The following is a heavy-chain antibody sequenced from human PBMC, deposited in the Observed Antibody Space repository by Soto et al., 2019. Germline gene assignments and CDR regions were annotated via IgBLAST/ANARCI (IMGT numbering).Heavy chain of an antibody. V-gene: IGHV4-30-4*01. CDR2: IYYSGST. CDR1: GGSISSGDYY. CDR3: ARMDYFASGKPNDY. D-gene: IGHD3-10*01. J-gene: IGHJ4*01. Sequence: SETLSLTCTVSGGSISSGDYYWSWIRQPPGKGLEWIGYIYYSGSTSYSPSLKSRITISVDTSKNQFSLNLISVTAADTAGYYCARMDYFASGKPNDYWGQGTLVTVSS.